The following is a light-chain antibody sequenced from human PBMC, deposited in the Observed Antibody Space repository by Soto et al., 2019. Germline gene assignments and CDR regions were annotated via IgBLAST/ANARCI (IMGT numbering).Light chain of an antibody. CDR2: DVS. CDR3: SSYTSSSTPG. CDR1: SSYVGGYNY. V-gene: IGLV2-14*01. J-gene: IGLJ1*01. Sequence: QSVLTQPASVSGSPGQSITISCTGTSSYVGGYNYVSWYQQHPGKAPKLMIYDVSNRPSGVSNRFSGSKSGNTASLTISGLQAEDEADYYCSSYTSSSTPGLGTGTKVTVL.